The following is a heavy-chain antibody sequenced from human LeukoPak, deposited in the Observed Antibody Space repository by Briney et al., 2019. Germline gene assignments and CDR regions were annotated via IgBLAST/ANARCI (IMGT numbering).Heavy chain of an antibody. CDR2: IYYSGST. D-gene: IGHD3-3*01. CDR3: ASRMYYDFWSGYYPFDY. Sequence: SETLSLTCAVYGGSFSGYYWSWIRQPPGKGLEWIGSIYYSGSTYYNPSLKSRVTISVDTSKNQFSLKLSSVTAADTAVYYCASRMYYDFWSGYYPFDYWGQGTLVTVSS. V-gene: IGHV4-34*01. CDR1: GGSFSGYY. J-gene: IGHJ4*02.